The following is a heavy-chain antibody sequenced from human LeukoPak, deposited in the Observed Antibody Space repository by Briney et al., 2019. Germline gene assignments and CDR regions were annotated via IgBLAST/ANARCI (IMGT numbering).Heavy chain of an antibody. CDR1: GYTFTSYD. D-gene: IGHD3-22*01. Sequence: ASVKVSCKASGYTFTSYDINWVRQATGQGLEWMGWMNPNSGNTGYAQKFQGRVTMTRNTSIGTAYMELSSLRSEDTAVYYCARGGPSYYYDSSAWFNYWGQGTLVTVSS. J-gene: IGHJ4*02. V-gene: IGHV1-8*01. CDR2: MNPNSGNT. CDR3: ARGGPSYYYDSSAWFNY.